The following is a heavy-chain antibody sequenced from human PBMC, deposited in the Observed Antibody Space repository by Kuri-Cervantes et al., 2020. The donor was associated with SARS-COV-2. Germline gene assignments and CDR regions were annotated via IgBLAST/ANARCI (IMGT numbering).Heavy chain of an antibody. CDR1: GFTFSRYS. D-gene: IGHD2-2*01. CDR3: ARERGVIPAGLGWFDP. CDR2: ISSGSNSI. V-gene: IGHV3-48*01. Sequence: GGSLRLSCVASGFTFSRYSMSWVRQAPGKGLEWVSYISSGSNSIYYADSVKGRFTISRDNSKNSLYLQMNSLRVEDTAVYYCARERGVIPAGLGWFDPWGQGTLVTVSS. J-gene: IGHJ5*02.